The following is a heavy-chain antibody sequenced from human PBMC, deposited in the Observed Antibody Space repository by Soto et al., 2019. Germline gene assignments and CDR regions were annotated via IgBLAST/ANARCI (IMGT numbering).Heavy chain of an antibody. CDR2: INGDGSST. CDR1: GFTFSSHW. V-gene: IGHV3-74*01. J-gene: IGHJ3*02. CDR3: ARDLPAADAFDI. Sequence: EVQLVESGGGLVQPGGSLRLSCAASGFTFSSHWMHWVRQAPGKGLVWVSRINGDGSSTTYADSVKGRFTISRDNAKNSLSLQMNSLRVEDTALYYCARDLPAADAFDIWGQGTTVTVSS.